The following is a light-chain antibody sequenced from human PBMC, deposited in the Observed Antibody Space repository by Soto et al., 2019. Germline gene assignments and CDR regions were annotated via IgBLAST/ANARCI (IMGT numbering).Light chain of an antibody. V-gene: IGKV3-11*01. CDR2: DTS. Sequence: LTQSPAILSLSPGERATLSCTASQSVDTYIAWYQQRPGQPPRLLIHDTSHRASGVPARFRGSGSGTDFTPTITSLEPEAFAVYFGHQRRNWFSFGPGTRLE. J-gene: IGKJ5*01. CDR3: HQRRNWFS. CDR1: QSVDTY.